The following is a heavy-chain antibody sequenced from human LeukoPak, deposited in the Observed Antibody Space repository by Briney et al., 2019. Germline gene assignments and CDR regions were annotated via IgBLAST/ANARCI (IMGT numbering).Heavy chain of an antibody. D-gene: IGHD3-9*01. CDR3: ARVLRRDILTGYYPRYYDYGMDV. V-gene: IGHV1-18*01. CDR1: GYTFTSYG. CDR2: ISAYNGNT. J-gene: IGHJ6*02. Sequence: GASVKVSCKASGYTFTSYGISWVRQAPGQGLEWMGWISAYNGNTNYAQKLQGRVTMTTDTSTSTAYMELRSLRSDDTAVYYCARVLRRDILTGYYPRYYDYGMDVWGQGTTVTVSS.